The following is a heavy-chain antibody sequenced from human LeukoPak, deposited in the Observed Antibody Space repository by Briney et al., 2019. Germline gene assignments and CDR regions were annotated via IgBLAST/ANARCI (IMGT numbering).Heavy chain of an antibody. CDR2: ISDSGGGI. D-gene: IGHD6-6*01. V-gene: IGHV3-23*01. CDR1: GFTFSSYG. Sequence: GGSLRLSCAASGFTFSSYGMSWVRQAPGKGLEWVSGISDSGGGIYYAQSVGGRFTISRDNSKNTLYLQMNSLRAEDTAVYYCAKDLKQLANFDYWGQGTLVTVSS. J-gene: IGHJ4*02. CDR3: AKDLKQLANFDY.